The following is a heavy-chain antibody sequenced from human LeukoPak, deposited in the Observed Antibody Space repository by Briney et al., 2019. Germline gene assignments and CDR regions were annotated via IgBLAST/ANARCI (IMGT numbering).Heavy chain of an antibody. D-gene: IGHD2-15*01. J-gene: IGHJ4*02. CDR3: ARSDCSGGSCYDY. Sequence: GGSLRLSCAASGFTFSNAWMSWVRQAPGKGLEWVGRIKSKTDGGTTDYAAPVKGRFTISRDDSKNTLYLQMNSLRAEDTAVYYCARSDCSGGSCYDYWGQGTLVTVSS. CDR2: IKSKTDGGTT. V-gene: IGHV3-15*01. CDR1: GFTFSNAW.